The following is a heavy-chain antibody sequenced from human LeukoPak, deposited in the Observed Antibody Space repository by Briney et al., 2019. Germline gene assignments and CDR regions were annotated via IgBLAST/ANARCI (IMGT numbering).Heavy chain of an antibody. CDR2: INHSGST. Sequence: PSETLSLTCAVYDGSFSGYYWSWIRQPPGKGLEWNGEINHSGSTNYNPSLKSRDTISVDTSKNQFSLKLSSVTAADTAVYYCARDGSRVRYCSGGSCYRPLNWFDPWGEGTLVSVSS. CDR1: DGSFSGYY. J-gene: IGHJ5*02. D-gene: IGHD2-15*01. V-gene: IGHV4-34*01. CDR3: ARDGSRVRYCSGGSCYRPLNWFDP.